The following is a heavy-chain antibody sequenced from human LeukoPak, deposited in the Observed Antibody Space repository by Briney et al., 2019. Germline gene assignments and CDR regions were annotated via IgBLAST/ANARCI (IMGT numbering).Heavy chain of an antibody. CDR1: GGSISSGDYY. CDR3: ASKQKGYCTNGVCSDYYYGMDV. Sequence: SQTLSLTCTVSGGSISSGDYYWSWIRQPPGKGLEWLGYIYYSGITYYNPSLKSRVTISVDTSKNQFSLKLSSVTAADTAVYYCASKQKGYCTNGVCSDYYYGMDVWGQGTTVTVSS. D-gene: IGHD2-8*01. J-gene: IGHJ6*02. V-gene: IGHV4-30-4*01. CDR2: IYYSGIT.